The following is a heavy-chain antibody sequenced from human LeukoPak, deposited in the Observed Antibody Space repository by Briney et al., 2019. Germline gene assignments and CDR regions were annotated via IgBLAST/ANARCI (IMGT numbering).Heavy chain of an antibody. J-gene: IGHJ4*02. CDR1: GFTFSSYA. Sequence: GGSLRLSCAASGFTFSSYAMHWVRQAPGKGPEWVAVISYDGSNKYYADSVKGRFTISRDNSKNTLYPQMNRLRAEDTAVYYCARDIGLHRKSNFDYWGQGTLVTVSS. V-gene: IGHV3-30-3*01. CDR2: ISYDGSNK. CDR3: ARDIGLHRKSNFDY. D-gene: IGHD2-8*01.